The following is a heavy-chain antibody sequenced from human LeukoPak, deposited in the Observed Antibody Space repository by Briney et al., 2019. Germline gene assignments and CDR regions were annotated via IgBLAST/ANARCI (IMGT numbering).Heavy chain of an antibody. Sequence: NPSETLSLTCTVSGGSISSYYWSWIRQPPGKGLEWIGYIYYSESTNYNPSLKSRVTISVDTSKNQFSLKLSSVTAADTAVYYCARDRAFGGVIVPDYWGQGTLVTVSS. J-gene: IGHJ4*02. CDR2: IYYSEST. CDR3: ARDRAFGGVIVPDY. CDR1: GGSISSYY. D-gene: IGHD3-16*02. V-gene: IGHV4-59*01.